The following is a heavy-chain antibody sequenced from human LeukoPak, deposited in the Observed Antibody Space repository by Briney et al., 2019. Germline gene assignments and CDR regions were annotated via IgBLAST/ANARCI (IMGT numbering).Heavy chain of an antibody. CDR3: ASGMATIIHLDY. CDR2: FFNSENT. V-gene: IGHV4-39*01. J-gene: IGHJ4*02. CDR1: GVSISRSNYY. D-gene: IGHD5-24*01. Sequence: PSETLSLTCTVSGVSISRSNYYWGWIRQPPGKGLEWIGSFFNSENTYYKSSLKSRITISVDTSQNQFSLKLSSVTAADTAVYYCASGMATIIHLDYWGQGTLVTVSS.